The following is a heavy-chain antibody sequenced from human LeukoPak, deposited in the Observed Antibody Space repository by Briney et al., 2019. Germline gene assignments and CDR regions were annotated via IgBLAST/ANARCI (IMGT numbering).Heavy chain of an antibody. J-gene: IGHJ3*02. CDR1: GFTVSSNY. Sequence: RAGGSLRLSCAASGFTVSSNYMSWVRQAPGKGLEWVSVIYSGGSTYYADSVKGRFTISRDNSKNTLYLQMNSLRAEDTAVYYCASYCGGDCYFTFDIWGQGTMVTVSS. CDR2: IYSGGST. V-gene: IGHV3-53*01. CDR3: ASYCGGDCYFTFDI. D-gene: IGHD2-21*02.